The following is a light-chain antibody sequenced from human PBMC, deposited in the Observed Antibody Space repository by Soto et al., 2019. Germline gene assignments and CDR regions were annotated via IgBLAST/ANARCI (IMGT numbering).Light chain of an antibody. CDR1: QSISSS. CDR3: QQYNSYSWT. J-gene: IGKJ1*01. CDR2: KAS. V-gene: IGKV1-5*03. Sequence: DIQMTQSPSTLSASVGDRVAITCRASQSISSSLAWYQQKPGRAPKLLIYKASSLESGVPSRFSGSGSGIEFTLTISSLQPDDFAAYYCQQYNSYSWTFGQGTKVDIK.